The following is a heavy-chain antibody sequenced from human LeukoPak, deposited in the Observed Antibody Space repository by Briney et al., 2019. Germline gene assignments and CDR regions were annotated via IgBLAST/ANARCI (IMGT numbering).Heavy chain of an antibody. D-gene: IGHD3-10*01. CDR1: GYTFTSYG. CDR2: ISAYNGNT. V-gene: IGHV1-18*01. Sequence: ASVKVSCKASGYTFTSYGISWVRQAPGQGLEWMGWISAYNGNTNYAQKFQGRVTMTRDTSISTAYMELSRLRSDDTAVYYCARGPVLLWFGDIERRQIDYWGQGTLVTVSS. CDR3: ARGPVLLWFGDIERRQIDY. J-gene: IGHJ4*02.